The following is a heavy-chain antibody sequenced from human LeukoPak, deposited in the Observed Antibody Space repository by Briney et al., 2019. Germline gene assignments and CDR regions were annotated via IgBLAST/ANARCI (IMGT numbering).Heavy chain of an antibody. CDR2: IYYSGST. Sequence: SETLSLTCTVSGGSISSSSYYWGWIRQPPGKGLEWIGSIYYSGSTYYNPSLKSRVTISVDTSKNQFSLKLSSVTAADTAVYYCARADSSGYDNWFDPWGQGTLVTVSS. CDR3: ARADSSGYDNWFDP. D-gene: IGHD3-22*01. CDR1: GGSISSSSYY. J-gene: IGHJ5*02. V-gene: IGHV4-39*01.